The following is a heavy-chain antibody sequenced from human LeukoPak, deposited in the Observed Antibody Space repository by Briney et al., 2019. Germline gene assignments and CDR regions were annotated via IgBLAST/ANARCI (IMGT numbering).Heavy chain of an antibody. Sequence: KPSETLSLTCTVSGGSISSYYWSWIRQPPGKGLEWIGYIYYSGSTNYNPSLKSRVTISVDTSKNQFSLKLSSVTAADTAVYYCAGMFGELYNWFDPWGQGTLVTVSS. CDR1: GGSISSYY. J-gene: IGHJ5*02. D-gene: IGHD3-10*02. V-gene: IGHV4-59*01. CDR3: AGMFGELYNWFDP. CDR2: IYYSGST.